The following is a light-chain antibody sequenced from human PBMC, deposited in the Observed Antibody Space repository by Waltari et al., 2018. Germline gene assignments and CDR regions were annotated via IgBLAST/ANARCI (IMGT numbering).Light chain of an antibody. CDR3: QQYYNTPFT. CDR2: WAS. J-gene: IGKJ3*01. V-gene: IGKV4-1*01. Sequence: DIVMTQSPDSLAVSLGERATINYKSSQSVLHSSNNQNALAWYQQKPGQTPNLLIYWASTRESGVPDRFSGSGSGTDFTLTISSLQAEDVAVYYCQQYYNTPFTFGPGTRVDIK. CDR1: QSVLHSSNNQNA.